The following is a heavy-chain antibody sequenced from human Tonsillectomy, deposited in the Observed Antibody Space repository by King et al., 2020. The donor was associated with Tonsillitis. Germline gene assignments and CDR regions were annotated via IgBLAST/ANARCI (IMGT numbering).Heavy chain of an antibody. CDR2: INHSGST. J-gene: IGHJ3*02. CDR1: GGSFSGYY. CDR3: ARGGYTYAYRNDAFDI. Sequence: VQLQQWGAGLLKPSETLSLTCAVYGGSFSGYYCSWIRQSPGKGLEWIGEINHSGSTNYNPSLKSRVTLSVYTSKNHFSLKQSSVTAADTALYYCARGGYTYAYRNDAFDIWGQGTMVTVSS. V-gene: IGHV4-34*01. D-gene: IGHD3-16*01.